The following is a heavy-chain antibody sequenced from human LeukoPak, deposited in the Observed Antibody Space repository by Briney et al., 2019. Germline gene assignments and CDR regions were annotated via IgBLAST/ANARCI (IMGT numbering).Heavy chain of an antibody. CDR3: ARVPRRGLRDGMIFYFDY. J-gene: IGHJ4*02. D-gene: IGHD3/OR15-3a*01. V-gene: IGHV3-30*04. CDR1: GFTFSNYT. Sequence: PGGSLRLSCAASGFTFSNYTMHWVRQAPGNGLEWVAVISYDGSNKYYADSVKGRFTISRDNSRTTLYLQMNSLRPEDTAVYYCARVPRRGLRDGMIFYFDYWGQGTLVTVSS. CDR2: ISYDGSNK.